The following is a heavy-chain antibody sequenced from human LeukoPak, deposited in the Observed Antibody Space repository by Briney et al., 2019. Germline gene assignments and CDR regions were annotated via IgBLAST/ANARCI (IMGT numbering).Heavy chain of an antibody. CDR3: ARFLYGSGSYYPYYFDY. CDR2: MNPNSGNT. V-gene: IGHV1-8*03. J-gene: IGHJ4*02. CDR1: GYTFTSYD. D-gene: IGHD3-10*01. Sequence: ASVKVSCKASGYTFTSYDINWVRQATGQGLEWMGWMNPNSGNTGYAQKFQGRVTITRNTSISTAYMELSSLRSEDTAVYYCARFLYGSGSYYPYYFDYWGQGTLVTVSS.